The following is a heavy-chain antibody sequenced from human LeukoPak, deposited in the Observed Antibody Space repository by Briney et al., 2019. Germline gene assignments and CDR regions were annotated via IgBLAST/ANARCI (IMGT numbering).Heavy chain of an antibody. V-gene: IGHV3-33*08. CDR3: ARDRYSSMWSVFEY. D-gene: IGHD6-13*01. Sequence: GGSLRLSCAASGFTFSDFYMSWIRQSPGKGLEWVAVIWYDGSTKVYADSVKGRFTISRDNSRNTLYLQVNSLRAEDTAVYYCARDRYSSMWSVFEYWGQGALVTVSS. CDR1: GFTFSDFY. J-gene: IGHJ4*02. CDR2: IWYDGSTK.